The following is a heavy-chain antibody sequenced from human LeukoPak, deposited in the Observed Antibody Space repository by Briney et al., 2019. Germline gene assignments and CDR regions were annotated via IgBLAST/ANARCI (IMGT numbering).Heavy chain of an antibody. Sequence: ASVKVSCKASGGTFSSYAISWVRQAPGQGLEWMGGIIPIFGTANYAQKFQGRVTITTDESTSTAYMELSSLRSEDTAVYYCARARYYYDSSGYYYDYYYYMDVWGKGTTVTVSS. V-gene: IGHV1-69*05. CDR3: ARARYYYDSSGYYYDYYYYMDV. J-gene: IGHJ6*03. CDR1: GGTFSSYA. D-gene: IGHD3-22*01. CDR2: IIPIFGTA.